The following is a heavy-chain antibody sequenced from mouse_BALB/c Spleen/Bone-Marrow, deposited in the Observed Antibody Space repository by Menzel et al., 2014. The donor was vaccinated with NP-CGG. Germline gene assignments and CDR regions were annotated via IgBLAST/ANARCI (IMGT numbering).Heavy chain of an antibody. V-gene: IGHV14-3*02. D-gene: IGHD1-1*01. CDR1: GFNIKDTY. Sequence: VQLQQSGAELVKPGASVKLSCTASGFNIKDTYMHWVKQRPEQGLEWIGRIDPANGNTKYDPKFQGKATITADTSSNTAYLQLSSLTSEDTAVYYRARYYYGSSLFDYWGQGNTLTVSS. CDR3: ARYYYGSSLFDY. J-gene: IGHJ2*01. CDR2: IDPANGNT.